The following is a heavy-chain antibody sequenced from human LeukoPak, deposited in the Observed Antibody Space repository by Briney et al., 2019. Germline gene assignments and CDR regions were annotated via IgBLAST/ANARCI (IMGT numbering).Heavy chain of an antibody. CDR2: IYYSGST. CDR3: ARGNGFWSGYYPDNWFDP. D-gene: IGHD3-3*01. V-gene: IGHV4-31*03. Sequence: SQTLSLTCTVSGGSISRGGYYWSWIRQPPGKGLEWIGYIYYSGSTYYNPSLKSRVTISVDTSKNQFSLKLSSVTAADTAVYYCARGNGFWSGYYPDNWFDPWGQGTLVTVSS. CDR1: GGSISRGGYY. J-gene: IGHJ5*02.